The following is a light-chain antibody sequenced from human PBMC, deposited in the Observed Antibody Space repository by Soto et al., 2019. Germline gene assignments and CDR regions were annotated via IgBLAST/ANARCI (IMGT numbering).Light chain of an antibody. J-gene: IGKJ1*01. CDR1: LPISNY. CDR2: AAS. Sequence: DIQMTQSPSSLSASVGDRVTITCRASLPISNYLAWYQQKPGKIPNLLIYAASTSQAGVPSRFSGSGSGTEFTLTISSLQSEDFAVYHCQQYNNCPPQIPFGQGTKVDIK. V-gene: IGKV1-27*01. CDR3: QQYNNCPPQIP.